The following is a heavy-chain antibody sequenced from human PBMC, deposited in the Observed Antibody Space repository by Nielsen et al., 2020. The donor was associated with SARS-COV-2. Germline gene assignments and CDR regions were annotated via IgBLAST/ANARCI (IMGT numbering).Heavy chain of an antibody. D-gene: IGHD4/OR15-4a*01. CDR2: ISSSSSYI. V-gene: IGHV3-21*01. CDR3: ARGGSYGDPEYLDY. CDR1: GFTFSSYS. J-gene: IGHJ4*02. Sequence: GESLKISCAASGFTFSSYSMNWVRQAPGKGLEWVSSISSSSSYIYYADSVKGRFTISRDNAKNSLYLQMNSLRVEDTAVYYCARGGSYGDPEYLDYWGQGALVTVSS.